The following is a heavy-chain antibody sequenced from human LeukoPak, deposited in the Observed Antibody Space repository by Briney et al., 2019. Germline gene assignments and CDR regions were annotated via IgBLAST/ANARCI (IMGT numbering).Heavy chain of an antibody. CDR3: AKDRIAARPIYYYGMDV. CDR2: IGGRGDGI. D-gene: IGHD6-6*01. CDR1: GFTFSDYS. V-gene: IGHV3-23*01. J-gene: IGHJ6*02. Sequence: GGSLRLSCAASGFTFSDYSMNWVRQAPGKGLEWISYIGGRGDGISYADSVKGRFTISRDNSKNTLYLQMNSLRAEDTAVYYCAKDRIAARPIYYYGMDVWGQGTTVTVSS.